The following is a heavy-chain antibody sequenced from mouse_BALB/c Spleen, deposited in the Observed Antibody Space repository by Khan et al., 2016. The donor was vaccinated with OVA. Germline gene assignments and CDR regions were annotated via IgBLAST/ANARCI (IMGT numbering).Heavy chain of an antibody. Sequence: QVHVKQSGAELAKPGASVKMSCKASGYTFINYWILWVKQRPGQGLEWIGYINPSTGYTEYNQNFKDKATLTADKSSSTAYMQLGSLTSEDAAVYYCARRGLRGDFDYWGQGTTLTVSS. J-gene: IGHJ2*01. D-gene: IGHD1-1*01. V-gene: IGHV1-7*01. CDR2: INPSTGYT. CDR1: GYTFINYW. CDR3: ARRGLRGDFDY.